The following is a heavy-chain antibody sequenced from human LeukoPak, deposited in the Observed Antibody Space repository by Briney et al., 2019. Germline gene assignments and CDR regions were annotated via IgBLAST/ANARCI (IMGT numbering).Heavy chain of an antibody. D-gene: IGHD3-22*01. CDR3: AKGRYYDSSGYYPPKTFDY. Sequence: GGSLRLSCTASGFTFGDYAMSWVRQAPGKGLEWVSAISGSGGSTYYADSVKGRFTISRDNSKNTLYLQMNSLRAEDTAVYYCAKGRYYDSSGYYPPKTFDYWGQGTLVTVSS. V-gene: IGHV3-23*01. CDR1: GFTFGDYA. J-gene: IGHJ4*02. CDR2: ISGSGGST.